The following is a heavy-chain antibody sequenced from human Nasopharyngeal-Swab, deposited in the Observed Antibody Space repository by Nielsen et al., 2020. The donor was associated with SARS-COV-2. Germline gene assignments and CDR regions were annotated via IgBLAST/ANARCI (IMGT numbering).Heavy chain of an antibody. Sequence: GGSLRLSCAASGFTFSSYDMTWVRQAPGKGLEWVSTISGSGGSTNYADSVKGRFTISRDNSENTLYLKMNSLRAEDTAVYYCANRRGSSWHPYCFDYWGQGTLVTVSS. CDR2: ISGSGGST. CDR1: GFTFSSYD. V-gene: IGHV3-23*01. J-gene: IGHJ4*02. CDR3: ANRRGSSWHPYCFDY. D-gene: IGHD6-13*01.